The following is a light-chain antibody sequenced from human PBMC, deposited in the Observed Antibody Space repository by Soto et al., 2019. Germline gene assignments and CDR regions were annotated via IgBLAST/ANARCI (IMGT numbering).Light chain of an antibody. V-gene: IGKV3-20*01. CDR1: QSVRSSY. CDR3: QQYSSPPAT. Sequence: ETVLTQSPGTLSLSPGERATLSCRASQSVRSSYLAWYQQKHGQTPRLLIYGASSRATGIPDRFSGSGSGTDFTLTISRLEPEDFAVYFCQQYSSPPATFGQGTKVEIK. J-gene: IGKJ1*01. CDR2: GAS.